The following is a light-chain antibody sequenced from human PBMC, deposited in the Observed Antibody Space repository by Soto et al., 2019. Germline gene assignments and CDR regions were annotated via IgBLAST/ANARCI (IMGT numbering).Light chain of an antibody. CDR1: SGSIANNY. CDR2: ENN. Sequence: NFMLTQPLSVSESPGKTLSISCTRSSGSIANNYVQWYQQRPGSAPTTVIYENNQRLSGVPDRFSGSTDGSSNSASLTISGLQTEDEADYYCQSYGSDFVVFGGGTKLTVL. V-gene: IGLV6-57*04. CDR3: QSYGSDFVV. J-gene: IGLJ2*01.